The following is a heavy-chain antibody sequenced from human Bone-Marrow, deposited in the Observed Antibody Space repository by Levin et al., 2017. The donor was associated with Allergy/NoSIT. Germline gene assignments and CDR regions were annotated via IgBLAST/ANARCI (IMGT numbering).Heavy chain of an antibody. D-gene: IGHD4-17*01. CDR1: GFTFSFYT. CDR2: ISSSSSYI. V-gene: IGHV3-21*01. CDR3: VRGRDDYGEYVAS. Sequence: NAGGSLRLSCAASGFTFSFYTLNWVRQAPGKGLDWVSRISSSSSYIYYADSVKGRFTVSRDNAKESLYLQMNSLRVEDTAVYYCVRGRDDYGEYVASWGQGTLVTVSS. J-gene: IGHJ4*02.